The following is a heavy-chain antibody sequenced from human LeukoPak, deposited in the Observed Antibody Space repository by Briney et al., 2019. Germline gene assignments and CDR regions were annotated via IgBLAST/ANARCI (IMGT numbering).Heavy chain of an antibody. CDR1: GFTFSGSG. CDR2: LHLDENHK. Sequence: GGSLRLSCVASGFTFSGSGMHWVRQAPGKGLEWVTLLHLDENHKYYTDSVKGRFTISRNISTNTLYLQMDSLRPEDTAVYYCAKDLTGSYTIDYWGQGTLVTVSS. CDR3: AKDLTGSYTIDY. D-gene: IGHD2-2*02. J-gene: IGHJ4*02. V-gene: IGHV3-30*02.